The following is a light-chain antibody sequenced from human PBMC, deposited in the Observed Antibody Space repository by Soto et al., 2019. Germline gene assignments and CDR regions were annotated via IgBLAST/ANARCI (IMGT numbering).Light chain of an antibody. CDR1: QSLLHSSGRYY. V-gene: IGKV2-28*01. J-gene: IGKJ4*01. CDR3: IQALQTPFT. CDR2: LGS. Sequence: DIVMTQSPLSLPVTPGEPASISCRSSQSLLHSSGRYYLDWYLQKPGQSPQLLIYLGSHRASGVPDRVSGSGSGIDFTLTISRVEAEDVGIYYCIQALQTPFTFGGGTRVEIK.